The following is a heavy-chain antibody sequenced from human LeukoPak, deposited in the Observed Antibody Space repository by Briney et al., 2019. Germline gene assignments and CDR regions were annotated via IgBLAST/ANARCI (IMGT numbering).Heavy chain of an antibody. V-gene: IGHV7-4-1*02. CDR1: GYTFTYYT. D-gene: IGHD1-1*01. CDR3: TRVGWLQLEDY. J-gene: IGHJ4*02. Sequence: ASVKVSCKASGYTFTYYTLNWVRQAPGQGLEWMGWINTNTGNATYAQGFTGRFVFSLDTSVNTAYLQINRLKAEDTAVYYCTRVGWLQLEDYWGQGTLVTVSS. CDR2: INTNTGNA.